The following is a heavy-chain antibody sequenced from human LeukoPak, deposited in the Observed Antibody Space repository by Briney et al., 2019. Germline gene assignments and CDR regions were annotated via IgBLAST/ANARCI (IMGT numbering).Heavy chain of an antibody. CDR2: IYYTGNT. D-gene: IGHD6-13*01. J-gene: IGHJ4*02. Sequence: SETLSLTCSVSGGSVRSISHYWGWIRQPPGKGLEWIGTIYYTGNTYNNPSLESRVTISVDTSRNQFSLRLNSVTAADTAVYYCARGREGSRSWYWIDYWGQGTLVTVSS. CDR3: ARGREGSRSWYWIDY. V-gene: IGHV4-39*07. CDR1: GGSVRSISHY.